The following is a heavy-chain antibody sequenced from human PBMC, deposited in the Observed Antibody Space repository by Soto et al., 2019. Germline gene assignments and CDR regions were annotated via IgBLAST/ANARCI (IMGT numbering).Heavy chain of an antibody. D-gene: IGHD2-15*01. CDR1: GFTFSDYY. J-gene: IGHJ6*03. CDR3: ARAGYCSGGSCYRSAIYYMDV. CDR2: ISSSGSTI. V-gene: IGHV3-11*01. Sequence: PGGSLRLSCAASGFTFSDYYMNWIRQAPGKGLEWVSYISSSGSTIFYADSVKGRFTISRDNAKNSLYLQMNSLRAEDTAVYYCARAGYCSGGSCYRSAIYYMDVWGKGTTVTVSS.